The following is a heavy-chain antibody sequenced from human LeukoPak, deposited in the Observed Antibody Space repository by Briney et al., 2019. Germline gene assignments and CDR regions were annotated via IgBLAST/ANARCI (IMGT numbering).Heavy chain of an antibody. Sequence: ASLKVSCKASGYTFTRYGISWVRQAPGQGLDWIGWISAYNANTKYAQKLQGRVTMTTDTSTSTAYMELRSLRSDDTAVYYCAREVYRSSGPLNAFDIWGQGTMVTVSS. CDR1: GYTFTRYG. CDR2: ISAYNANT. CDR3: AREVYRSSGPLNAFDI. V-gene: IGHV1-18*01. J-gene: IGHJ3*02. D-gene: IGHD6-6*01.